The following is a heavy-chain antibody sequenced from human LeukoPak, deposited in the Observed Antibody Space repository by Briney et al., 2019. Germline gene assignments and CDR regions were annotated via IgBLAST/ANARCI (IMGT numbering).Heavy chain of an antibody. V-gene: IGHV1-2*02. Sequence: AASVKVSCKASGYTFTGYYMHWVRQAPGQGLEWMGWINPNSGGTNYAQKFQGRVTMTRDTSISTAYMELSRLRSDDTAVYYCARWDIVVVVAAKANWFDPWGQGTLVTVSS. CDR1: GYTFTGYY. CDR2: INPNSGGT. J-gene: IGHJ5*02. CDR3: ARWDIVVVVAAKANWFDP. D-gene: IGHD2-15*01.